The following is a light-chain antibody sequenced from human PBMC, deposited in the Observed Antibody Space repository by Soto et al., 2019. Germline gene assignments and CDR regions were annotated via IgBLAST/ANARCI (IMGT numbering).Light chain of an antibody. V-gene: IGKV1-39*01. CDR1: RSIGNY. CDR2: LTS. J-gene: IGKJ2*01. CDR3: QQSYSTPYS. Sequence: DIQMTQSPSSLSASVGDRVTITCRASRSIGNYLNWYQQKPESAPKLLIYLTSSLQSGVRSRFCGSGSGRDFSLSISSLQPEDFATYYCQQSYSTPYSFGQGTKLEIK.